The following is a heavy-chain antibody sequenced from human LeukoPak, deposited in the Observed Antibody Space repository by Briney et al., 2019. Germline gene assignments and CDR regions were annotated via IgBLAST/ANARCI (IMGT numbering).Heavy chain of an antibody. CDR1: GFTFSSYW. Sequence: PGGSLRLSCAASGFTFSSYWMSWVRQAPGKGLEWVSSISSSSSYIYYADSVKGRFTISRDNAKNSLYLQMNSLRAEDTAVYYCARYPLAAAGSFDYWGQGTLVTVSS. CDR2: ISSSSSYI. CDR3: ARYPLAAAGSFDY. D-gene: IGHD6-13*01. V-gene: IGHV3-21*01. J-gene: IGHJ4*02.